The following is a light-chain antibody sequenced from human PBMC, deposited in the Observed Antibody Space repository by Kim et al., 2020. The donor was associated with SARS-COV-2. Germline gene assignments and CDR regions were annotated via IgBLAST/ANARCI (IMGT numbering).Light chain of an antibody. CDR2: DAS. CDR3: QQEWT. CDR1: QSVSSY. J-gene: IGKJ1*01. Sequence: EIVLTQSPATLSLSPGERATLSCRASQSVSSYLAWYQQKPGQAPRLLIYDASNRATGIPARFSGSGSGTDSTLTISSLEPEDFAVYYCQQEWTFGHGPRWIS. V-gene: IGKV3-11*01.